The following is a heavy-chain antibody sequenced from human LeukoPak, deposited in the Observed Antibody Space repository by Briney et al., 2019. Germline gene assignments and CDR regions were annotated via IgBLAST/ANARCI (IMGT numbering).Heavy chain of an antibody. CDR3: TTYGAGRKFDY. CDR1: GFTFSSYE. D-gene: IGHD3-10*01. Sequence: PGGSLRLSCAASGFTFSSYEMNWVRQAPGKGLEWVGRIKTTSDGGTPDYAAPVKGRFTMSRADSTNTLYLQMNSLKSEDTAVYYCTTYGAGRKFDYWGQGTLVTVSS. CDR2: IKTTSDGGTP. J-gene: IGHJ4*02. V-gene: IGHV3-15*01.